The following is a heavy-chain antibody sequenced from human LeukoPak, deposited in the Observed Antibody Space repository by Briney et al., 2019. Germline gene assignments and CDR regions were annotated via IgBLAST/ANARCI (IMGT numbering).Heavy chain of an antibody. D-gene: IGHD4-17*01. CDR1: GFSFSSYS. CDR2: ISSGSSYL. CDR3: ARDNDYGDYEGVDAFDV. J-gene: IGHJ3*01. Sequence: GGSLRLSRAASGFSFSSYSMIWVRQAPGRGPDWVSYISSGSSYLYYAASVKGRFTISRDNAKNSLFLQMNNLRAEDSAVYYCARDNDYGDYEGVDAFDVWGQGTMVTVSS. V-gene: IGHV3-21*01.